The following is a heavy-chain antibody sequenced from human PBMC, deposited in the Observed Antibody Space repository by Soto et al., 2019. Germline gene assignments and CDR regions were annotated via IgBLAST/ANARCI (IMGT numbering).Heavy chain of an antibody. CDR2: ISAYNGNT. V-gene: IGHV1-18*01. CDR3: ARTPNSYGDYYVDY. J-gene: IGHJ4*02. Sequence: ASVKVSCKASGYTFTSYGISWVRQAPGQGLEWMGWISAYNGNTNYAQKLQGRVTMTTDTSTSTAYMELRSLRSDDTAVYYCARTPNSYGDYYVDYWGQGTLVTVSS. CDR1: GYTFTSYG. D-gene: IGHD5-18*01.